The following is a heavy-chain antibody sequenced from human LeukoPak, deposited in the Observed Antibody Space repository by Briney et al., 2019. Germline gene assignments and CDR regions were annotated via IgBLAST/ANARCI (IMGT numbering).Heavy chain of an antibody. Sequence: GGSLRLSCAASGFTFSDYYMSWIRQAPGKGLEWVSYISSSGSTIYYADSVKGRFTISRDNAKNSLYLQMNSLRAEDTAVYYCATHQWELFFRYWGQGTLVTVSS. CDR1: GFTFSDYY. J-gene: IGHJ4*02. D-gene: IGHD1-26*01. V-gene: IGHV3-11*01. CDR3: ATHQWELFFRY. CDR2: ISSSGSTI.